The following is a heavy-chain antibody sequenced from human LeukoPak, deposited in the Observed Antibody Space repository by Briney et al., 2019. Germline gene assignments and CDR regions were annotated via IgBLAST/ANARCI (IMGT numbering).Heavy chain of an antibody. CDR1: GYTFTGYY. V-gene: IGHV1-2*02. CDR2: INPNSGGT. Sequence: ASVKVSCKASGYTFTGYYMHWVRQAPGQGLEWMGWINPNSGGTNYAQKFQGRVTMTRDTSISTAYMELSRLRSDDTAVYYCARVSRSSTSSFNFWGQGTLVTVSS. J-gene: IGHJ4*02. D-gene: IGHD2-2*01. CDR3: ARVSRSSTSSFNF.